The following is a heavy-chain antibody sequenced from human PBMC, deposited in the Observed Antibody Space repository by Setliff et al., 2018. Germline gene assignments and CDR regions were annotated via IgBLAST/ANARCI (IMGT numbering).Heavy chain of an antibody. CDR3: ARVNQYSSVWYNYYYGMDV. Sequence: LSLTCTVSGGSISSGGYYWSWIRQPPGKGLEWIGEINHSGSTNYNPSLKSRVTISVDTSKNQFSLKLSSVTAADTAVYYCARVNQYSSVWYNYYYGMDVWGQGTTVTVSS. V-gene: IGHV4-39*07. D-gene: IGHD6-19*01. CDR1: GGSISSGGYY. J-gene: IGHJ6*02. CDR2: INHSGST.